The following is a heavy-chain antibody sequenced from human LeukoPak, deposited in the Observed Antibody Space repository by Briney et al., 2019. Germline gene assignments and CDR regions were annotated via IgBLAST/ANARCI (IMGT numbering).Heavy chain of an antibody. D-gene: IGHD3-22*01. Sequence: PGGSLRLSCAASGFTFSSYAMHWVRQAPGKGLEYVSAISSNGGSTYYANSGKGRFTISRDNSKNTLYLQMGSLRAEDMAVYYCASSEHVKWFPFDYWGQGTLVTVSS. CDR2: ISSNGGST. V-gene: IGHV3-64*01. CDR3: ASSEHVKWFPFDY. J-gene: IGHJ4*02. CDR1: GFTFSSYA.